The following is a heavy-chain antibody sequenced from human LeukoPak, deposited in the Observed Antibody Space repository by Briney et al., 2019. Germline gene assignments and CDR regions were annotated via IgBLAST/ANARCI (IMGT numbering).Heavy chain of an antibody. CDR1: GFTFDDYT. CDR3: AKDLGSYYSNSYFRGFDS. J-gene: IGHJ4*02. Sequence: GGSLRLSCAASGFTFDDYTMHWVRQAPGTGPEWVSLITWDGGTTYYADSVKGRFTISRDRSTNSLYLQMTNLRSEDTALYYCAKDLGSYYSNSYFRGFDSWGQGTLVTVSS. D-gene: IGHD5-18*01. V-gene: IGHV3-43*01. CDR2: ITWDGGTT.